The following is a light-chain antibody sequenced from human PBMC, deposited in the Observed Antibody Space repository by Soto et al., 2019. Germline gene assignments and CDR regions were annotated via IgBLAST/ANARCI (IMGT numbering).Light chain of an antibody. CDR3: SSYRSGATLN. Sequence: QSALTQPASVSGSPGQSITISCTGTSSDVGGYNYVSWYQQHPGKAPKLMIYEVSNRPSGVSNRFSGSKSGNTASLTISGLQTEDEADYYCSSYRSGATLNFGTGTNLTVL. CDR2: EVS. V-gene: IGLV2-14*01. CDR1: SSDVGGYNY. J-gene: IGLJ1*01.